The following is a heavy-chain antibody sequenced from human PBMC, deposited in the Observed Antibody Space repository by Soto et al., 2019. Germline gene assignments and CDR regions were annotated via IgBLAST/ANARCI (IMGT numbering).Heavy chain of an antibody. CDR1: GFTCSSSE. J-gene: IGHJ3*01. V-gene: IGHV3-48*03. CDR3: ARRARR. D-gene: IGHD1-26*01. Sequence: EVQLVESGGGLIQPGGSLRLSCAASGFTCSSSEMYWVRQATGKGLEWVSYIHPSGQPIFYADSVKGRFTISRDNAKHSLYLQMSSLRAEDSAVYYCARRARRWGQGTMVTVSS. CDR2: IHPSGQPI.